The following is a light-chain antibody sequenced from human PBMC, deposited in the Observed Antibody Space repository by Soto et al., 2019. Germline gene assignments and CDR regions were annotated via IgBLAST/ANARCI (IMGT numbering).Light chain of an antibody. Sequence: KVVRQSPGTLSLSPGVRATLSFRASQSVSSYLAWYQQKPGQAPRLLIYGASSRATGIPDRFSGSGSGTDFTLTISRLEPEDSAVYYCHQYGSSRTFGQGTKVDIK. CDR2: GAS. CDR1: QSVSSY. CDR3: HQYGSSRT. J-gene: IGKJ1*01. V-gene: IGKV3-20*01.